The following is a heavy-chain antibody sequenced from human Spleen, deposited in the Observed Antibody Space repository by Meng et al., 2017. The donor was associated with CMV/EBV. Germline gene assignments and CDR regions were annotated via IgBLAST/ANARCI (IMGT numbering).Heavy chain of an antibody. Sequence: GGSLRLSCTVSGFSFSDYELNWVRQAPGKGLEWVSFISPSGTATQYADSVKGRFTISRDNAKNSLYLQMNSLRAEDTALYYCAKASGYYNWFDPWGQGTLVTVSS. CDR1: GFSFSDYE. V-gene: IGHV3-48*03. CDR2: ISPSGTAT. D-gene: IGHD3-22*01. J-gene: IGHJ5*02. CDR3: AKASGYYNWFDP.